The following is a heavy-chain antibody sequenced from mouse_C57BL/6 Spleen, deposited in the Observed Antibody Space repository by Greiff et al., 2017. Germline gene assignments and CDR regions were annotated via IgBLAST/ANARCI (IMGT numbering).Heavy chain of an antibody. D-gene: IGHD2-3*01. CDR3: GDGYLAY. J-gene: IGHJ3*01. Sequence: DVMLVESGGGLVQPKGSLKLSCAASGFSFNTYAMNWVRQAPGKGLEWVARIRSKSNNYATYYADSVKDRFTISRDDSESMLYLQMNNLKTEDTAMYYCGDGYLAYWGQGTLVTVSA. CDR1: GFSFNTYA. V-gene: IGHV10-1*01. CDR2: IRSKSNNYAT.